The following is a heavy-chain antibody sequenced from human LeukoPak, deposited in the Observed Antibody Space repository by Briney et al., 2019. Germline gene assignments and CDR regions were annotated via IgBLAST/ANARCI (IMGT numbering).Heavy chain of an antibody. Sequence: PSETLSLTCAVYGGSFSGYYWSWIRQPPGKGLEWIGIMYYSGNTYYNPSLKSRVTISVDTSKNQLSLKVSSVTAADTAVYYCARRGGDYYFDYWGQGTLVTVSS. J-gene: IGHJ4*02. CDR2: MYYSGNT. V-gene: IGHV4-34*01. CDR1: GGSFSGYY. CDR3: ARRGGDYYFDY. D-gene: IGHD2-21*02.